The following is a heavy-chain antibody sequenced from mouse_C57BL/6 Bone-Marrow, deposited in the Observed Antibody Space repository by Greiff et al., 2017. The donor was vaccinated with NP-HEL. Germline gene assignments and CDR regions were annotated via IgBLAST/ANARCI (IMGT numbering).Heavy chain of an antibody. CDR3: AKPHNYYGSSYGWYFDV. D-gene: IGHD1-1*01. V-gene: IGHV2-5*01. J-gene: IGHJ1*03. CDR1: GFSLTSYG. Sequence: QVQLQQSGPGLVQPSQSLSITCTVSGFSLTSYGVHWVRQSPGKGLEWLGVIWRGGSTDYNAAFMSRLSITKDNSKSPVFFKMNSLQADDTAIYYCAKPHNYYGSSYGWYFDVWGTGTTVTVSS. CDR2: IWRGGST.